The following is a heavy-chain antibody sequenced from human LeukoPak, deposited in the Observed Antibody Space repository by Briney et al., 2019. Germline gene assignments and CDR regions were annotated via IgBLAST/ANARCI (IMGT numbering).Heavy chain of an antibody. V-gene: IGHV3-7*01. D-gene: IGHD5-24*01. Sequence: GVSLRLSCAASGFTFTTYWMTWVRQAPGKGLEWVAKVKQDGSEKYYVASVKGRFTISRDNAKNSLSLQMNSLRVEDTAVYFCARGDGYHRLWGQGTLVTVSS. CDR1: GFTFTTYW. CDR2: VKQDGSEK. CDR3: ARGDGYHRL. J-gene: IGHJ4*02.